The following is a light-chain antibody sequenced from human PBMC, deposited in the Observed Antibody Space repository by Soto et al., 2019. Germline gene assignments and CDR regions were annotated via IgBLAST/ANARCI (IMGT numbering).Light chain of an antibody. Sequence: QSVLTHPASVSWSPGQSITISCTGTSSDIGAYDYVSWFQQYPGKAPTPLIYEVTFRPSGVSSRFSGSKSGNTASLTISGLQTEGEADYYCGSYASATLIFGGGTKVTVL. J-gene: IGLJ2*01. CDR2: EVT. V-gene: IGLV2-14*01. CDR3: GSYASATLI. CDR1: SSDIGAYDY.